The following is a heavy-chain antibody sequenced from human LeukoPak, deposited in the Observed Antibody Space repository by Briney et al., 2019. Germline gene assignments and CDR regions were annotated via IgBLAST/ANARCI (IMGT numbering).Heavy chain of an antibody. Sequence: PSETLSLTCTVSGGSITGYYWSWLRQAPGKQLEWIGYVNHMGITNYNPYLKSRVTISLDTSRSQFSLKLTSLTAADTAVYFCATSRHYYGSGSTLTPYYYYMDVWGKGTTVTVSS. V-gene: IGHV4-59*01. CDR2: VNHMGIT. CDR3: ATSRHYYGSGSTLTPYYYYMDV. D-gene: IGHD3-10*01. CDR1: GGSITGYY. J-gene: IGHJ6*03.